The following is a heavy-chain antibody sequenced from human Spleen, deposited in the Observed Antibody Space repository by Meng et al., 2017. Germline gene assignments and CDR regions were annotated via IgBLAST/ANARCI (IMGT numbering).Heavy chain of an antibody. CDR1: GFTLSNFW. Sequence: GESLKLSCAASGFTLSNFWMSWVRQAPGKGLEWVANIKEDGSEKYYVDSVKGRFTISRDNAKNSLYLQMNSLSDEDTAVYYCAREWELLPGAFDIWGQGTMVTVSS. V-gene: IGHV3-7*01. J-gene: IGHJ3*02. CDR3: AREWELLPGAFDI. CDR2: IKEDGSEK. D-gene: IGHD1-26*01.